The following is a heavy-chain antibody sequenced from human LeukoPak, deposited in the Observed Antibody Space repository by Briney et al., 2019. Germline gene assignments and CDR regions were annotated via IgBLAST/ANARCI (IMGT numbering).Heavy chain of an antibody. Sequence: PGGSLRLSCAASGFTFSSYSMNWVRQAPGQGLEWVSSISSSSSYRYYADSVKGRFTISRDNAKNSLYLQMNSLRAEDTAVYYCARSGDGTPYYYYYGMDVWGQGTTVTVSS. D-gene: IGHD1-1*01. CDR3: ARSGDGTPYYYYYGMDV. CDR1: GFTFSSYS. CDR2: ISSSSSYR. V-gene: IGHV3-21*01. J-gene: IGHJ6*02.